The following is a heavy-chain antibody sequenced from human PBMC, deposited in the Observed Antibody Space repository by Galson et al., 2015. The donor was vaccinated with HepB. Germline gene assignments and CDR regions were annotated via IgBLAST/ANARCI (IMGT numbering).Heavy chain of an antibody. CDR2: LFSNDEK. Sequence: PALVKPTQTLTLTCTVSGFSLSNARMGVSWIRQPPGKALEWLAHLFSNDEKSYSPSLKSRLTISKDTSKSQVVLTMTIMDPVDTTTYYCARMTEMGPYCGGDCYPDWFDPWGQGTLVTVSS. CDR3: ARMTEMGPYCGGDCYPDWFDP. J-gene: IGHJ5*02. CDR1: GFSLSNARMG. D-gene: IGHD2-21*02. V-gene: IGHV2-26*01.